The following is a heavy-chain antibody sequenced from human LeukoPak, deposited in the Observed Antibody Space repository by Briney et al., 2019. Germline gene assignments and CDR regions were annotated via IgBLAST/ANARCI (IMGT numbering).Heavy chain of an antibody. CDR1: GFTFSSYA. CDR3: AKDYRNRYSSGWYVDAFDI. J-gene: IGHJ3*02. CDR2: ISYDGSNK. Sequence: GGSLRLSCAASGFTFSSYAMHWVRQAPGKGLEWVAVISYDGSNKYYADSVKGRFTISRDNSKNTLYLQMNSLRAEDTAVYYCAKDYRNRYSSGWYVDAFDIWGQGTMVTVSS. V-gene: IGHV3-30-3*01. D-gene: IGHD6-19*01.